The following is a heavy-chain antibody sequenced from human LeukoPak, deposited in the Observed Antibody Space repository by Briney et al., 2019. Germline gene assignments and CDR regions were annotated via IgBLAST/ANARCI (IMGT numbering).Heavy chain of an antibody. J-gene: IGHJ3*02. D-gene: IGHD3-3*01. CDR3: ARFGVVTNDAFDI. V-gene: IGHV1-2*02. CDR1: GYTFNVYY. CDR2: INPNSGVT. Sequence: ASVNVSCTASGYTFNVYYLHWVRQAPGQGLEWMGWINPNSGVTKFAQQFQGRVTMTWDTSVSTAYMELSRLTSDDTAMYYCARFGVVTNDAFDIWGQGTMVTISS.